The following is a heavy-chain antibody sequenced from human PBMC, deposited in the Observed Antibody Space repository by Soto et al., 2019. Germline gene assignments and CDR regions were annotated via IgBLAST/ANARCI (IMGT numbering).Heavy chain of an antibody. D-gene: IGHD2-15*01. CDR2: IYWDDDK. Sequence: QITLKESGPTLVKPTQTLTLTCTFSGFSLSTRGVGVGWIRQPPGKALEWLALIYWDDDKRYNPSLKNRLTITNDTSKNQVVLTMNNMDPVDTATYSCEHIPVGDYYFDYWGQGTLVTVSS. J-gene: IGHJ4*02. V-gene: IGHV2-5*02. CDR1: GFSLSTRGVG. CDR3: EHIPVGDYYFDY.